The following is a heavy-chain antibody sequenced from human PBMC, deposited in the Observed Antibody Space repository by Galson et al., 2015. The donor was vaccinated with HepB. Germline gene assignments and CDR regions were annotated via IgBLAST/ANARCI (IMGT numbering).Heavy chain of an antibody. CDR1: GYTFTSYY. J-gene: IGHJ4*02. V-gene: IGHV1-46*03. Sequence: SVKVSCKASGYTFTSYYMHWVRQAPGQGLEWMGIINPSGGSTSYAQKFQGRVTMTRDTSTSTAYMELSSLRSEDTAVYYCARDPGEGSGWYYFDYWGQGTLVTVSS. D-gene: IGHD6-19*01. CDR3: ARDPGEGSGWYYFDY. CDR2: INPSGGST.